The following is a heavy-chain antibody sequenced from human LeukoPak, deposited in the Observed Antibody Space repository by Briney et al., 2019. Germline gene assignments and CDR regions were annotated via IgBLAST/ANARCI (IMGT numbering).Heavy chain of an antibody. D-gene: IGHD1-26*01. CDR1: GGSLSGYF. CDR2: VDHSGSI. J-gene: IGHJ4*02. CDR3: VVGQWEPKGAH. V-gene: IGHV4-34*01. Sequence: SETLSLTCAVYGGSLSGYFWNWIRQPPAKELEWIGEVDHSGSINYNPSLKSRVSISLDTSRNQFSLKLNSASAADTAVYYCVVGQWEPKGAHWGQGTLVTISS.